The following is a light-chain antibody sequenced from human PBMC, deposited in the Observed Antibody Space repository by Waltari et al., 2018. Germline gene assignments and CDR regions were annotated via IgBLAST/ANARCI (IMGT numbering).Light chain of an antibody. CDR1: SGHSNYA. CDR2: VNSDGSH. V-gene: IGLV4-69*01. Sequence: QLVVTQSPSASASLGASVKLTCTLSSGHSNYAVAWHQQQPEKGPRYLMIVNSDGSHTQGAGIPDRFSGSSSGAERYLTISSLQSEDEADYYCQTWGTGIRVFGGGTKLTVL. J-gene: IGLJ3*02. CDR3: QTWGTGIRV.